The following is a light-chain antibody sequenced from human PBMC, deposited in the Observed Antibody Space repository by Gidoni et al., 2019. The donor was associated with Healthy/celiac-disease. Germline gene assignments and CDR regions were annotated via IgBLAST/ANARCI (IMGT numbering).Light chain of an antibody. Sequence: EIVMTQSPATLSVSPGERATLSCRASQSVSSNLAWYQQKPGQAPRLLIYGASTRATGIPARFSGSGSGTEFTLTISSLQSEDFAVYYCQQYNNGPTFGQGTKLEIK. CDR2: GAS. J-gene: IGKJ2*01. V-gene: IGKV3-15*01. CDR3: QQYNNGPT. CDR1: QSVSSN.